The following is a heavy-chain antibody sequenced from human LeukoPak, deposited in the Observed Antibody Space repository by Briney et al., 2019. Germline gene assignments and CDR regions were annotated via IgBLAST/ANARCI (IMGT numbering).Heavy chain of an antibody. V-gene: IGHV3-49*04. Sequence: GGSLRLSCAASGFTFATDSMNWVRQAPGKGLEWVGFIRSKAYGGTTLYAASVKGRFTISRDDSNSIAYLQMNSLKTEDAAVYYCARGGGSGSYSPDYWGQGTLVTVSS. D-gene: IGHD1-26*01. CDR3: ARGGGSGSYSPDY. CDR1: GFTFATDS. CDR2: IRSKAYGGTT. J-gene: IGHJ4*02.